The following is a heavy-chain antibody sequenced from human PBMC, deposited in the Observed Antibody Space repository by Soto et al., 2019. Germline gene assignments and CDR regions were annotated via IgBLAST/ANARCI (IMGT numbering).Heavy chain of an antibody. Sequence: LRLSCAASGFTVSSNYMSWVRQAPGKGLEWVSVIYSGGSTYYADSVKGRFTISRDNSKNTLYLQMNSLRAEDTAVYYCAREGGRGYDILTGYYMNPTSRAFDIWGQGTMVTVSS. CDR1: GFTVSSNY. CDR2: IYSGGST. J-gene: IGHJ3*02. CDR3: AREGGRGYDILTGYYMNPTSRAFDI. D-gene: IGHD3-9*01. V-gene: IGHV3-66*01.